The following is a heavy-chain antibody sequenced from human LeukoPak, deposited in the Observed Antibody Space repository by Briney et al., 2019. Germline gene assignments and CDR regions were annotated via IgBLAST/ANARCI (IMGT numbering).Heavy chain of an antibody. J-gene: IGHJ6*03. CDR1: GGSISSYY. D-gene: IGHD3-3*01. CDR2: IYTSGST. V-gene: IGHV4-4*09. CDR3: ARLIPQWGFLEQNYYMDV. Sequence: SETLSLACTVSGGSISSYYWSWIRQPPGKGLEWIGYIYTSGSTNYNPSPKSRVTISVDTSKNQFSLKLSSVTAADTAVYYCARLIPQWGFLEQNYYMDVWGKGTTVTVSS.